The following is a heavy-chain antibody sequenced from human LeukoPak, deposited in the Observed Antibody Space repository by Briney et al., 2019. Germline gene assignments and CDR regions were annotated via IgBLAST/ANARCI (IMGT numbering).Heavy chain of an antibody. J-gene: IGHJ4*02. Sequence: TGGSLRLSCAASGFTFSSYAMSWVRQAPGKGLEWVSAISGSGGTTYYADSVKGRFTISRDNFKNTLYLQMNSLRAEDTAVYYCAKDATPGYSRSWYGEDYFDYWGQGTLVSVSS. CDR2: ISGSGGTT. CDR1: GFTFSSYA. D-gene: IGHD6-13*01. V-gene: IGHV3-23*01. CDR3: AKDATPGYSRSWYGEDYFDY.